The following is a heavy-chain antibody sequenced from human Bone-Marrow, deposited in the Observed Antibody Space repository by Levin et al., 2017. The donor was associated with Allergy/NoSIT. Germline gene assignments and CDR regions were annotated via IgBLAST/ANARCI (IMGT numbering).Heavy chain of an antibody. J-gene: IGHJ4*02. CDR2: ISYDGSNK. V-gene: IGHV3-30*03. D-gene: IGHD6-19*01. Sequence: GESLKISCAASGFTFSSYDLHWVRQAPGKGLEWMSFISYDGSNKYYGESVKGRFTISRDNSKNTLFLQMNNLRADDTAVYYCARGRSVAGIMEYWGQGTLVSVSS. CDR1: GFTFSSYD. CDR3: ARGRSVAGIMEY.